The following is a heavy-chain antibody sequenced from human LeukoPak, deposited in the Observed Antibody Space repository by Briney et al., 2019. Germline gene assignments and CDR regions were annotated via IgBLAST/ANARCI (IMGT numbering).Heavy chain of an antibody. J-gene: IGHJ1*01. Sequence: PSETLSLTCTVSGGPISSYYWSWIRQPPGKGLEWIGYIYYSGSTNYNPSLKSRVTISVDTSKNQFSLKLSSVTAADTAVYYCASTTVTLRAEYFQHWGQGTLVTVSS. CDR3: ASTTVTLRAEYFQH. V-gene: IGHV4-59*08. D-gene: IGHD4-17*01. CDR1: GGPISSYY. CDR2: IYYSGST.